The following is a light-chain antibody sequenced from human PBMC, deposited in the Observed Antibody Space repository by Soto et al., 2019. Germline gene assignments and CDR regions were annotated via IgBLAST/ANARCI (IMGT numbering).Light chain of an antibody. CDR2: SAS. J-gene: IGKJ2*01. CDR1: QFINNA. V-gene: IGKV1-39*01. Sequence: DIQMTQSPPSLSASVGDRVTITCQASQFINNALSWYRQKLGKAPELLMYSASTLQGGVPSRFSGSGYGTAFSLTISGLQPEDSATYYCQQYYDTLPTFGRGTRLEIK. CDR3: QQYYDTLPT.